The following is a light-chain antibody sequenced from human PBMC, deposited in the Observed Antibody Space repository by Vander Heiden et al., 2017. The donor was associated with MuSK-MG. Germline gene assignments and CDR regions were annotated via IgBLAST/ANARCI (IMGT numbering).Light chain of an antibody. CDR3: VLYMGSGINWV. CDR2: STN. J-gene: IGLJ3*02. V-gene: IGLV8-61*01. Sequence: TVVTQEPSFSVSPGGTVTLTCGLSSGSVSTSYYPSWYQQTPGQAPRTLIYSTNTRSSGVPDRFSGSILGNKAALTITGAQADDESDYYCVLYMGSGINWVFGGGTKLTAL. CDR1: SGSVSTSYY.